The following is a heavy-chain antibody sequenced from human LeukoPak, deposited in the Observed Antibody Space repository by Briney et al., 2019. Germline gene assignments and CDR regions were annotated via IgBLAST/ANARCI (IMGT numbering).Heavy chain of an antibody. CDR3: VRERNNFWSGHHSIFDS. CDR2: INNDGSST. J-gene: IGHJ4*02. V-gene: IGHV3-74*01. CDR1: GFIFSDHW. D-gene: IGHD3-3*01. Sequence: GALRLSCAASGFIFSDHWMHWVRQAPGKGLVWLSRINNDGSSTIYADSVKGRFTFPRDNAENTLFLEMSSLRVEDTAVYYCVRERNNFWSGHHSIFDSWGQGTLVTVSS.